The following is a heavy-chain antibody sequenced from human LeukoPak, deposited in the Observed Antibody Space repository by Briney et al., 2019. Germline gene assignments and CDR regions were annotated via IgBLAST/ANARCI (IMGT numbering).Heavy chain of an antibody. CDR1: GFTFSSYA. D-gene: IGHD3-10*01. CDR3: AEDTLPLYGSGSYYNSYFDY. CDR2: ISGSGGST. Sequence: GGSLRLSCAASGFTFSSYAMSWVRQAPGKGLEWVSAISGSGGSTYYADSVKGRFTISRDNSKNTLYLQMNSLRAEDTAVYYCAEDTLPLYGSGSYYNSYFDYWGQGTLVTVSS. V-gene: IGHV3-23*01. J-gene: IGHJ4*02.